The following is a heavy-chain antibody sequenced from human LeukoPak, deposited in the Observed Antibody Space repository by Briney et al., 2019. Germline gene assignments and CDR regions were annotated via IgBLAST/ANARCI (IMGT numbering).Heavy chain of an antibody. V-gene: IGHV4-4*08. CDR1: GGSISSLY. Sequence: SETLSLTCTVSGGSISSLYYSWIRQPPGKGLEWIGRIYTSGSTNYNPSLKSRVTISVDTSKNQFSLKLSSVTAADTAVYYCAGNSASSYGNQPSWGQGTLVTVSS. J-gene: IGHJ4*02. D-gene: IGHD3-10*01. CDR3: AGNSASSYGNQPS. CDR2: IYTSGST.